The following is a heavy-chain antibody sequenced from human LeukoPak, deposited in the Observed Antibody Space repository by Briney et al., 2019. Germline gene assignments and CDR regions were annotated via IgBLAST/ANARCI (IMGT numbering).Heavy chain of an antibody. Sequence: GGSLRLSCAASGFNFNVYSMNWVRQAPGKGLEWISYMTSDSNTIYYADSVRGRFTISRDNAKKSVYLELGNLRADDTAMYYCARSTEWFADYWGQGTLVTVSS. CDR1: GFNFNVYS. CDR2: MTSDSNTI. CDR3: ARSTEWFADY. J-gene: IGHJ4*02. D-gene: IGHD3-3*01. V-gene: IGHV3-48*01.